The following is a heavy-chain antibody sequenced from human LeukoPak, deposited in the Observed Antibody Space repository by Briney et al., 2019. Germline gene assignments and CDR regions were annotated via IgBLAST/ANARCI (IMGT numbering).Heavy chain of an antibody. V-gene: IGHV3-30*04. J-gene: IGHJ4*02. Sequence: PGGSLRLSCAASGFTFSNYAMHWVRQAPDKGLEWVAVVSYDGSNKYYADSVKGRFTVSRVNSKNTLYLQMNSLRAEDTAVSYCAIGDSLGELSSSFEYWGQGTLVTVSS. CDR3: AIGDSLGELSSSFEY. D-gene: IGHD3-16*02. CDR1: GFTFSNYA. CDR2: VSYDGSNK.